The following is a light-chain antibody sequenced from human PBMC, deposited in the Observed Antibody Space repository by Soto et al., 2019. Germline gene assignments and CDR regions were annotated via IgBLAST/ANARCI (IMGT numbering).Light chain of an antibody. Sequence: QSALTQPRSVSGSPGQSVTISCTGTRSDVGGYKYVSWYQHHPGKAPKVMIYDVSKRPSGVPDRFSGSKSGNTASLTISGLQAEDEADYYCQSYDSSLTGWVFGGGTKLTVL. CDR3: QSYDSSLTGWV. J-gene: IGLJ3*02. CDR2: DVS. CDR1: RSDVGGYKY. V-gene: IGLV2-11*01.